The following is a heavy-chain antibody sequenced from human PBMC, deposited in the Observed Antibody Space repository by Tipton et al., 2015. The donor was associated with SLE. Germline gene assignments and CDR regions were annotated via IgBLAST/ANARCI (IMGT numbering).Heavy chain of an antibody. CDR1: GFTFSSYA. J-gene: IGHJ4*02. V-gene: IGHV3-23*03. CDR3: AAGLLWFGECYY. Sequence: SLRLSCAASGFTFSSYAMTWVRQAPGKGLEWVSVLYSSGYNALYADSVKGRFTVSRDNSKNTLYLQMNSLRAEDTAVYYCAAGLLWFGECYYWGQGALVTVSS. CDR2: LYSSGYNA. D-gene: IGHD3-10*01.